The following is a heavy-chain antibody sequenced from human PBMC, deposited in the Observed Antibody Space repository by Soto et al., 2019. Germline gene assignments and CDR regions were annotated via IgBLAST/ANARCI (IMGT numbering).Heavy chain of an antibody. CDR2: IYYSGST. D-gene: IGHD3-3*01. Sequence: SETLSLTCTVSGGSISSYYWSWIRQPPGKGLEWIGYIYYSGSTNYNPSLKSRVTISVDTSKNQFSLKLSSVTAADTAVYYCARGPKEYYDFWSGYYTGYYFDYWGQGTLVTVSS. CDR1: GGSISSYY. J-gene: IGHJ4*02. CDR3: ARGPKEYYDFWSGYYTGYYFDY. V-gene: IGHV4-59*01.